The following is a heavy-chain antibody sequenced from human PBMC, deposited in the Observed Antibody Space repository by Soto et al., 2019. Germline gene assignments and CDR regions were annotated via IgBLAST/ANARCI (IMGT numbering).Heavy chain of an antibody. CDR1: GGSFSGYY. Sequence: SETLSLTCAVYGGSFSGYYWSWIRQPPGKGLEWIGEINHSGSTNYNPSLKSRVTISVDTSKNQFSLKLGSVTAADTAVYYCARYLVDDYGDYAPHPSTLTQPIRSSDYWGQGTLVTVSS. J-gene: IGHJ4*02. CDR3: ARYLVDDYGDYAPHPSTLTQPIRSSDY. CDR2: INHSGST. V-gene: IGHV4-34*01. D-gene: IGHD4-17*01.